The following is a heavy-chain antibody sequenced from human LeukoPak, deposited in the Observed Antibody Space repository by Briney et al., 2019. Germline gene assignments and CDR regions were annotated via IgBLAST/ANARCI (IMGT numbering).Heavy chain of an antibody. J-gene: IGHJ4*02. CDR3: ARGKTRLQWLFRKYYFDY. CDR1: GGTFRGYY. V-gene: IGHV4-34*01. Sequence: PSETLSLTCAVYGGTFRGYYGSGIRQPPGKGLEGIGEIKHSGGSTNYSPSLKSRVTISVATSKKQFSLKLSSVTAADTAVYYCARGKTRLQWLFRKYYFDYWGQGTLVTVSS. D-gene: IGHD6-19*01. CDR2: IKHSGGST.